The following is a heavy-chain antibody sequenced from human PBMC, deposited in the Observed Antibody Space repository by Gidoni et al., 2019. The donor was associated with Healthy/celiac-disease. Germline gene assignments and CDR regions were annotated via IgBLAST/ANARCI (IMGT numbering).Heavy chain of an antibody. CDR1: VFTFSSYA. CDR2: ISGSGGRT. D-gene: IGHD6-6*01. CDR3: AKDPSSSSSFYYYMDV. Sequence: EVQLLESGGGLVQPGGSLRLSCAASVFTFSSYAMSWVRQAPGKGLEWVSAISGSGGRTYYADSVKGRFTISRDNSKNTLYLQMNSLRAEDTAVYYCAKDPSSSSSFYYYMDVWGKGTTVTVSS. V-gene: IGHV3-23*01. J-gene: IGHJ6*03.